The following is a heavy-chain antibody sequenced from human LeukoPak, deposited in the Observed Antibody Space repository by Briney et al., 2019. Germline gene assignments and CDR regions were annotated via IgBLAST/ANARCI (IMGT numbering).Heavy chain of an antibody. Sequence: ASVKVSCKASGYTFTGYYMHWVRQAPGQGLEWMGWINPNSGGTNYAQKFQGRVTMTRDTSISTAYMELSRLRSDDTALYYCARDAGVVPAAVYYYMDVWGKGTTVTVSS. D-gene: IGHD2-2*01. CDR2: INPNSGGT. CDR3: ARDAGVVPAAVYYYMDV. J-gene: IGHJ6*03. V-gene: IGHV1-2*02. CDR1: GYTFTGYY.